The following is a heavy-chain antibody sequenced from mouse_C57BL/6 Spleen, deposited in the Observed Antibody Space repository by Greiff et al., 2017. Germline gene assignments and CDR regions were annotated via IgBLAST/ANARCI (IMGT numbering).Heavy chain of an antibody. CDR3: ARAGTVVAFDY. J-gene: IGHJ2*01. CDR1: GFTFSDYY. Sequence: EVQLQQSEGGLVQPGSSMKLSCTASGFTFSDYYMAWVRQVPEKGLEWVANINYDGSSTYYLDSLKSRFIISRDNAKNILYLQMSSLKSEDTATYYCARAGTVVAFDYWGQGTTLTVSS. V-gene: IGHV5-16*01. CDR2: INYDGSST. D-gene: IGHD1-1*01.